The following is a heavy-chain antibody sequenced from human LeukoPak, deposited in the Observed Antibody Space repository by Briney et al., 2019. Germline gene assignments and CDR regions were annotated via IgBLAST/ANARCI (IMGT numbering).Heavy chain of an antibody. V-gene: IGHV3-30*02. D-gene: IGHD3-3*01. CDR3: AKVHYDFWSGYYWFLDY. CDR2: IRYDGSNK. Sequence: GGSLRLSCAASGFTFSSYGMHWVRQAPGKGLEWVAFIRYDGSNKYYADSVKGRFTISRDNSKNTLYLQMNSLRAEDTAVYYCAKVHYDFWSGYYWFLDYWGQGTLVTVSS. J-gene: IGHJ4*02. CDR1: GFTFSSYG.